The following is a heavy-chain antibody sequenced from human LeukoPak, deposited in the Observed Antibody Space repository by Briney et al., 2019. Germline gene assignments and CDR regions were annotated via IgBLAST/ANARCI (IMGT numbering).Heavy chain of an antibody. CDR1: RFTFSNYG. Sequence: GGSLRLSCAASRFTFSNYGVNWVRQAPGKGLEWVSYINSRSSTIYYADSVRGRFTISRDNAKNSLYLQMNSLRAEDTAVYYCAKDLTMIVDWGQGTLVTVSS. CDR2: INSRSSTI. V-gene: IGHV3-48*01. J-gene: IGHJ1*01. CDR3: AKDLTMIVD. D-gene: IGHD3-22*01.